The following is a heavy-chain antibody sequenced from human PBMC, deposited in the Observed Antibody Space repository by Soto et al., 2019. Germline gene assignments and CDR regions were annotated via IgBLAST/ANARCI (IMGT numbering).Heavy chain of an antibody. J-gene: IGHJ4*02. CDR1: GYTFANYA. CDR3: ARGSYYYESSGYYPDY. V-gene: IGHV1-3*01. Sequence: GASVKVSCKASGYTFANYAIHWVRQAPGQRLEWMGWISAGNGNPKYSQKFQDRVTISRDTSATTAYMEMSSLRSEDTAVYYCARGSYYYESSGYYPDYWGQGTLVTVSS. CDR2: ISAGNGNP. D-gene: IGHD3-22*01.